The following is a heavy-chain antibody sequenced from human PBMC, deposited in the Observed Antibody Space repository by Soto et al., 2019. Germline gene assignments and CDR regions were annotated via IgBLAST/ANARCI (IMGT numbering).Heavy chain of an antibody. J-gene: IGHJ5*02. CDR2: IVVGSGNT. CDR3: AADGSSWTTNWFDP. CDR1: GFTFTSSS. D-gene: IGHD6-13*01. Sequence: GGSVKVSCKASGFTFTSSSVQWVRQALGQRLEWIGWIVVGSGNTNYAQKFQERVTITRDMSTSTAYMELSSLRSEDTFVYYCAADGSSWTTNWFDPWGQGTRVTVSS. V-gene: IGHV1-58*01.